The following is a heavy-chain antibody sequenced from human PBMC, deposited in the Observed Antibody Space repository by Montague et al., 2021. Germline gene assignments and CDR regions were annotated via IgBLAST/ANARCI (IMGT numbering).Heavy chain of an antibody. J-gene: IGHJ4*02. Sequence: SEILSLTCTVSDGSISSFYRSWIRQPPEKGLELIAYIYYSGSAGGTTNYNPSLKSRVTISVDSSKNRLSLQLTSVTTADTAVYYCARGRGNSYVSFDSWGQGTLISVSS. CDR1: DGSISSFY. D-gene: IGHD5-18*01. CDR2: IYYSGSAGGTT. V-gene: IGHV4-59*13. CDR3: ARGRGNSYVSFDS.